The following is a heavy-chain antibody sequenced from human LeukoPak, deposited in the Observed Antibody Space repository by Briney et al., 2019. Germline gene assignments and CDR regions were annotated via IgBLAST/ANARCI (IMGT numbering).Heavy chain of an antibody. D-gene: IGHD1-7*01. CDR2: IYWDDDK. J-gene: IGHJ6*02. CDR3: AHRRTHPRGGNYYGMDV. V-gene: IGHV2-5*02. CDR1: GLSLSTSGVG. Sequence: SGPTLVNPPQTLTLTCTFSGLSLSTSGVGVGWIRQPPGKALEWLALIYWDDDKRYSPSLKSRLTITKDTSKKQVVLTMTNMDPVDTATYYCAHRRTHPRGGNYYGMDVWGQGTTVTVSS.